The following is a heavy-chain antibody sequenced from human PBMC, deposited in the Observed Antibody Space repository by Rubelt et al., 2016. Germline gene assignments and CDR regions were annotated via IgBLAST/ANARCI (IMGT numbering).Heavy chain of an antibody. CDR3: ARELVTDPPYYFDY. V-gene: IGHV4-31*02. Sequence: IGYIYYSGSTYYNPSLKSRVTISVDTSKNQFSLKLSSVTAADTAVYYCARELVTDPPYYFDYWGQGTLVTVSS. J-gene: IGHJ4*02. D-gene: IGHD2-21*02. CDR2: IYYSGST.